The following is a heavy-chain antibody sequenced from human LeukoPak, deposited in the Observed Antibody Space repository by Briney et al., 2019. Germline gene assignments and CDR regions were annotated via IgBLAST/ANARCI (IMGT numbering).Heavy chain of an antibody. CDR1: GGSISSSSYS. CDR2: IYYSGST. Sequence: SETLSLTCTVSGGSISSSSYSWGWIRQRPGKGLEWIGSIYYSGSTYYNPSLKSRVTISVDTSKNQFSLKLSSVTAADTAVYYCARGLQATEYYFDYWGQGTLVTVSS. CDR3: ARGLQATEYYFDY. D-gene: IGHD5-24*01. V-gene: IGHV4-39*01. J-gene: IGHJ4*02.